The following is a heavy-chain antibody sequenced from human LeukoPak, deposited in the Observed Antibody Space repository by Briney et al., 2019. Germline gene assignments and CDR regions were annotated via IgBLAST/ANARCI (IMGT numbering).Heavy chain of an antibody. V-gene: IGHV3-74*01. Sequence: GGSLRLSCAASGFTFSSYAMHWVRQAPGKGLVWVSRIKSDGSSTSYADSVKGRFTISRDNAKNTLYLQMNSLRAEDTAVYYCARGGAVAGTGDYWGQGTLVTVSS. CDR3: ARGGAVAGTGDY. D-gene: IGHD6-19*01. CDR1: GFTFSSYA. J-gene: IGHJ4*02. CDR2: IKSDGSST.